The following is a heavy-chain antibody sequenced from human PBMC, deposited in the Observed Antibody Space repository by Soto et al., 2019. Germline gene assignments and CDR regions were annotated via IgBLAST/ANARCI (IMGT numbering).Heavy chain of an antibody. CDR1: GFTFSDYA. V-gene: IGHV3-30*18. Sequence: VQLVESGGGVVQPGRSLRLSCAASGFTFSDYAMHWVRQAPGKGLEWVAVVSHDGRNTHYADSVKGRFTISRDSSKNTVSRQMTSLRAEDTAVSYCAKGGRPWPLTSDFNYWGQGALVTVSS. J-gene: IGHJ4*02. CDR3: AKGGRPWPLTSDFNY. CDR2: VSHDGRNT. D-gene: IGHD3-16*01.